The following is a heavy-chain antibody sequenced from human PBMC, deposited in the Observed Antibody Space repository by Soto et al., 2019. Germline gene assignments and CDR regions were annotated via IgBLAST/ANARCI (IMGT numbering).Heavy chain of an antibody. J-gene: IGHJ4*02. CDR2: IDHDGPT. CDR3: VSDSHGDY. Sequence: EVQLVESGGGLVQPGGSLRLSCAGSRFTFSNYWMHWVRQAPGKGLEWVSRIDHDGPTDYADSVRGRFTISRDNAENTLYLQMNSLRPEDTAVYYCVSDSHGDYWGQGTLVTVSS. V-gene: IGHV3-74*01. CDR1: RFTFSNYW.